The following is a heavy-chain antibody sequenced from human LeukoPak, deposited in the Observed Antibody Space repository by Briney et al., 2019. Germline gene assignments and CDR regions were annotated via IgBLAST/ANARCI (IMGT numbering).Heavy chain of an antibody. CDR1: GGIFSSYA. CDR3: ARENAQGYGSYARVGEEKFDY. V-gene: IGHV1-18*01. CDR2: ISAYNGNT. D-gene: IGHD1-26*01. J-gene: IGHJ4*02. Sequence: ASVKVSCKASGGIFSSYAISWVRQAPGQGLEWMGWISAYNGNTNYAQKLQGRVTMTTDTSTSTAYMELRSLRSDDTAVYYCARENAQGYGSYARVGEEKFDYWGQGTLVTVSS.